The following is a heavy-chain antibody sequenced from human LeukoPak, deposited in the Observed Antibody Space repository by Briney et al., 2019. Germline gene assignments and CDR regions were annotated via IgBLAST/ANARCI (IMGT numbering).Heavy chain of an antibody. CDR2: INSDGSST. CDR3: ARGADGVSSNSRGWLDP. J-gene: IGHJ5*02. Sequence: PGGSLRLSCAASGFTFSSYWMHWVRQAPGKGLVWVSRINSDGSSTSYADSVKGRFTISRDNAKNTLYLQMNTLRAEDTAVYSCARGADGVSSNSRGWLDPWGQGTLVTVSP. V-gene: IGHV3-74*01. CDR1: GFTFSSYW. D-gene: IGHD2-15*01.